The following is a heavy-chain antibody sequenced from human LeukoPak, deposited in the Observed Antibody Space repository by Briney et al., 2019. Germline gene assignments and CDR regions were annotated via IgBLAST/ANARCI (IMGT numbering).Heavy chain of an antibody. Sequence: GGSLRLSCAASGFTFSSYAMSWVRQAPGKGLEWVSAITGSGETTYYADSVKGRFTISRDISRNRLYLQMNSLRAEDTAVYYCARGGSYGGYHSYWGQGTLVTVSS. CDR3: ARGGSYGGYHSY. CDR2: ITGSGETT. V-gene: IGHV3-23*01. CDR1: GFTFSSYA. D-gene: IGHD4-23*01. J-gene: IGHJ4*02.